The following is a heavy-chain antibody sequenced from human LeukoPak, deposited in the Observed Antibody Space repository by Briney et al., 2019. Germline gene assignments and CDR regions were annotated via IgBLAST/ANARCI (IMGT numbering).Heavy chain of an antibody. J-gene: IGHJ4*02. V-gene: IGHV3-48*03. CDR2: ISSSGSTI. CDR1: GFTFSSYE. CDR3: ARDLIETGYYTSSGWGFDY. Sequence: GGSLRLSCVASGFTFSSYEMNWVRQAPGKGLEWVSYISSSGSTIYYADSVKGRFTISRDNAKNSLYLQMNSLRAEDTAVYYCARDLIETGYYTSSGWGFDYWGQGTLVTVSS. D-gene: IGHD3/OR15-3a*01.